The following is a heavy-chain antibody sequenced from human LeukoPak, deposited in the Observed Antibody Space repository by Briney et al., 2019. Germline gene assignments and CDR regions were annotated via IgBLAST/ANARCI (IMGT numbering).Heavy chain of an antibody. CDR2: IYNSGTT. CDR3: ARDHTNYFDY. V-gene: IGHV4-31*02. CDR1: GGSISSGGYY. J-gene: IGHJ4*02. Sequence: SETLSLTCSVSGGSISSGGYYWSWIRQHPGKGLEWIGYIYNSGTTYYNPSLRSRVTISVDTFKNQFSLTLSSVTAADTAVYYCARDHTNYFDYWGQGTLVTVSS.